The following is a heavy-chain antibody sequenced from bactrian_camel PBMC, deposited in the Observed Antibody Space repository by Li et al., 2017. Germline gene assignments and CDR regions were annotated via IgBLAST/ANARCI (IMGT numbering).Heavy chain of an antibody. CDR1: LYIYSSYC. J-gene: IGHJ6*01. CDR2: IATGSGNT. V-gene: IGHV3S25*01. Sequence: VESGGGSVQAGGSLRLSCEISLYIYSSYCMAWFRQAPGKEREGVARIATGSGNTYYADSVKGRFTISQDNAKNTVYLQMNSLKPEDTAMYYCAARGPYCYTKLSVRDFTYWGQGTQVTVS. CDR3: AARGPYCYTKLSVRDFTY. D-gene: IGHD2*01.